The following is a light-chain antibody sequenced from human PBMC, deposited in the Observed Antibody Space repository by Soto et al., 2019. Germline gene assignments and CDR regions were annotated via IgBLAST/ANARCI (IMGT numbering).Light chain of an antibody. CDR1: QSISSW. J-gene: IGKJ2*01. Sequence: DIQMTQSPSTLSASVGDRVTITCRASQSISSWWAWYQQKPGKAPKLLIYDASSVESGVPSRFSGSGSGTEFTLTISSLQHDDFATYYCQQYNSYSYTFGQGTKLEIK. V-gene: IGKV1-5*01. CDR3: QQYNSYSYT. CDR2: DAS.